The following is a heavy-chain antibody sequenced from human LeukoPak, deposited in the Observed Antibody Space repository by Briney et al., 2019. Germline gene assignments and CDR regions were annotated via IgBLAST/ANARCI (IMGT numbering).Heavy chain of an antibody. CDR1: GYTFTDYY. Sequence: ATVKISCKVSGYTFTDYYMHWVQQAPGKGLEWMGLVDPEDGETIYAEKFQGRVTITADTSTDTAYMELSSLRSEDTAVYYCATGVGSSSGYNWFDPWGQGTLVTVSS. D-gene: IGHD6-6*01. CDR3: ATGVGSSSGYNWFDP. J-gene: IGHJ5*02. V-gene: IGHV1-69-2*01. CDR2: VDPEDGET.